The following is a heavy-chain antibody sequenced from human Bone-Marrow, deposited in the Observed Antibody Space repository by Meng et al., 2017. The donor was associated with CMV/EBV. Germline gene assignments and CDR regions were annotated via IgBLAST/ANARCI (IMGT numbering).Heavy chain of an antibody. J-gene: IGHJ4*02. D-gene: IGHD6-13*01. V-gene: IGHV3-53*05. CDR3: ATIAAAGKGPDY. CDR2: IYSGGTT. CDR1: GFTVSGNY. Sequence: GESLKIPCAASGFTVSGNYMSWVRQAPGKGLEWVSVIYSGGTTYYADSVKGRFTISRDNSKNTLYLQMNSLRAEDTAVHYCATIAAAGKGPDYWGQGTLVTVSS.